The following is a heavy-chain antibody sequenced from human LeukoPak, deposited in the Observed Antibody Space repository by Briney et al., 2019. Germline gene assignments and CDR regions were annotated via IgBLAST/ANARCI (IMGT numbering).Heavy chain of an antibody. CDR2: ISAYNGNT. D-gene: IGHD5-12*01. CDR1: GYTFTSYG. J-gene: IGHJ4*02. V-gene: IGHV1-18*01. CDR3: ARDLGSGYDEDY. Sequence: ASVTVSCKASGYTFTSYGISWVRQAPGQGLEWMGWISAYNGNTNYAQNLQGRVTMTTVTSTSTAYMELRSLRSDDTAVYYCARDLGSGYDEDYWGQGTLVTVSS.